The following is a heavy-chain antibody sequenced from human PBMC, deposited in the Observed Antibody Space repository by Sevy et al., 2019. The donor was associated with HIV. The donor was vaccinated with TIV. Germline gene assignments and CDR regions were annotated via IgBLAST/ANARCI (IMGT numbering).Heavy chain of an antibody. CDR3: VGEGGGGFSYSLDT. D-gene: IGHD5-18*01. CDR2: MKQDGSEK. V-gene: IGHV3-7*01. Sequence: GGSLRLSCAASGFTFSAYWMSWVRQAPGKGLEWVATMKQDGSEKYYVDSVKGRLTISRDNAKNSLYLQVNSLRAEDTAVYYGVGEGGGGFSYSLDTWGQGTLVTVS. J-gene: IGHJ5*02. CDR1: GFTFSAYW.